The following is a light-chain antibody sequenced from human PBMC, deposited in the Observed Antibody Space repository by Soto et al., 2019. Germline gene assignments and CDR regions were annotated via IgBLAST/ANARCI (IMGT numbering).Light chain of an antibody. J-gene: IGKJ2*01. CDR3: QQRSNWPYT. CDR2: DAS. CDR1: QSVSSY. V-gene: IGKV3-11*01. Sequence: EIVLTQSPATLSLSPGERATLSCRASQSVSSYLAWYQQKPGQAPTLLIYDASNRAYGILVRFSGSGSGTDFTLTISSLEPEEFAVYYCQQRSNWPYTFGQGTKLEIK.